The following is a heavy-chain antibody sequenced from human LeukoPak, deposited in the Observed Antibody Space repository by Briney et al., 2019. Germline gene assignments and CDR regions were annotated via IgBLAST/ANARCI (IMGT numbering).Heavy chain of an antibody. CDR2: IRYDGSNT. Sequence: GGSLKLSCAASGFIFNTYGMHWVRQTPGKALEWVAFIRYDGSNTYYGDSVKGRFTISRDSSKNTLSLQMNSLRTEDTAVYYCAKDRAGTERGVFDYWGQGTLVTVSS. CDR3: AKDRAGTERGVFDY. CDR1: GFIFNTYG. D-gene: IGHD6-19*01. V-gene: IGHV3-30*02. J-gene: IGHJ4*02.